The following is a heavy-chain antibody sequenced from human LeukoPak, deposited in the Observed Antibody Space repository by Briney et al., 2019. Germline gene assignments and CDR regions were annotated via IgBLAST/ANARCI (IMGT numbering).Heavy chain of an antibody. CDR1: GFTLSNHA. CDR3: ARTVAGDN. V-gene: IGHV3-23*01. J-gene: IGHJ4*02. Sequence: GSLRLSCAASGFTLSNHAMNWVRQAPGKGLEWVSAISGSGASTYFADSVRGRFTISRDNSKNTLYLQMNSLRAEDTAIHYCARTVAGDNWGQGTLVTVSS. CDR2: ISGSGAST. D-gene: IGHD6-19*01.